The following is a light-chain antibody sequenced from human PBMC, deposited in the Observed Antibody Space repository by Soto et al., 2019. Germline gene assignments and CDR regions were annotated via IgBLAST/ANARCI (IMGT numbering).Light chain of an antibody. V-gene: IGKV1-27*01. Sequence: DIRMTQSPSSLSAAVGDRVTITCRASQGISNSLAWYQQEPGKVPKLLIYDASTLQSGVSSRFSGSGSGTDFTLTISSLQPEDVATYYCQKYDSAPEVFGQGTKVEIK. CDR2: DAS. CDR3: QKYDSAPEV. CDR1: QGISNS. J-gene: IGKJ1*01.